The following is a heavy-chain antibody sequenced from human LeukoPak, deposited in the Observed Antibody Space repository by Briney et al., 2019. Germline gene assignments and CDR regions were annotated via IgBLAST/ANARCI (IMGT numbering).Heavy chain of an antibody. D-gene: IGHD7-27*01. CDR1: GYIFSNYG. CDR2: ISSAGNT. V-gene: IGHV1-18*01. CDR3: ARDFAWGSGGAPIDDNWLDP. Sequence: ASANVSCKASGYIFSNYGISWVRQAPGHGLEWMGWISSAGNTNYAPKFQDRATMTTDTSTSTAYIELRSLRFDDTAVYYCARDFAWGSGGAPIDDNWLDPWGQGTLVTVSS. J-gene: IGHJ5*02.